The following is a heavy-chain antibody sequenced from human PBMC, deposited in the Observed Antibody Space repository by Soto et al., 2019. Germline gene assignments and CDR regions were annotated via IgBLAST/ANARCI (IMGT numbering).Heavy chain of an antibody. J-gene: IGHJ6*03. CDR1: GFTFSSYS. V-gene: IGHV3-21*01. CDR3: ARERENYYYYMDV. CDR2: ISSSSSYI. Sequence: VQLVESGGGLVKPGGSLRLSCAASGFTFSSYSMNWVRQAPGKGLEWVSSISSSSSYIYYADSVKGRFTISRDNAKNSLYLQMNSLRAEDTAVYYCARERENYYYYMDVWGKGTTVTVSS.